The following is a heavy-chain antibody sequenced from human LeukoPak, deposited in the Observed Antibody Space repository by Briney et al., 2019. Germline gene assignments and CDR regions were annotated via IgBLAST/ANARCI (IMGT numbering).Heavy chain of an antibody. CDR1: GGSFSGYY. J-gene: IGHJ4*02. CDR2: INHSGST. CDR3: ARPITPGIAAAGTHYGY. V-gene: IGHV4-34*01. Sequence: TETLPLTCAVYGGSFSGYYWSWIRQPPGKGLEWIGEINHSGSTNYNPSLKSRVTISVDTSKNQFSLKLSSVTAADTAVYYCARPITPGIAAAGTHYGYWGQGTLVTVSS. D-gene: IGHD6-13*01.